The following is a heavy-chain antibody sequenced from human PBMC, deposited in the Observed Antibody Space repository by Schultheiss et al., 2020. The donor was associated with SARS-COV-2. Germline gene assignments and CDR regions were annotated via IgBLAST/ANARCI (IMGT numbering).Heavy chain of an antibody. D-gene: IGHD2-15*01. CDR2: ISSSSSYI. CDR1: GFTFSSYS. V-gene: IGHV3-21*04. Sequence: GGSLRLSCAASGFTFSSYSMNWVRQAPGKGLEWVSSISSSSSYIYYADSVKGRFTISRDNAKNSLYLQMNSLRAEDTAVYYCARDLCSGGSCYSGLTPFDYWGQGTLVTVSS. CDR3: ARDLCSGGSCYSGLTPFDY. J-gene: IGHJ4*02.